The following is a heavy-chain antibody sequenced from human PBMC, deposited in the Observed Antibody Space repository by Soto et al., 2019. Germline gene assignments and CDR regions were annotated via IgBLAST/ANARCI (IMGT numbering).Heavy chain of an antibody. CDR3: ADLVDLYYYDF. CDR2: ISYRGTT. Sequence: SETLSLTCTVSGGSISNYYWTWVRQPPGKGLEWLGYISYRGTTNYNPSLKSQVTISEDTSKNQVSLRLTSVTAADTAVYYCADLVDLYYYDFWGQGALVTVSS. D-gene: IGHD3-22*01. J-gene: IGHJ1*01. V-gene: IGHV4-59*01. CDR1: GGSISNYY.